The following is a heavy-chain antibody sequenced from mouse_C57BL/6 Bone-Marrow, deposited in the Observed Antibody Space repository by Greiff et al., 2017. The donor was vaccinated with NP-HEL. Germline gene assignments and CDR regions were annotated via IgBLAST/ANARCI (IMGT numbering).Heavy chain of an antibody. J-gene: IGHJ3*01. V-gene: IGHV1-69*01. Sequence: QVQLQQPGAELVMPGASVKLSCKASGYTFTSYWMPWVKQRPGQGLEWIGEIDPSDSYTNYNQKFKGKSTLTVDKSSSTAYMQLSSLTSEDAAVYYCARGADGYYGFAYWGQGTLVTVSA. CDR1: GYTFTSYW. CDR2: IDPSDSYT. CDR3: ARGADGYYGFAY. D-gene: IGHD2-3*01.